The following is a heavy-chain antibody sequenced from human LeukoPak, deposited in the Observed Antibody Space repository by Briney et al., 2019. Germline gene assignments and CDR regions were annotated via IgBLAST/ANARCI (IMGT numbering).Heavy chain of an antibody. Sequence: GESLKISCKGSGYTFTSYWIGWVRQMPGKGLEWMGIIYPGDSDTRYSPSFQGQVTISADKSISTAYLQWSSLKASDTAMYYCASRYYYDSSGYYHGAFDIWGQGTMVTVSS. J-gene: IGHJ3*02. CDR1: GYTFTSYW. CDR2: IYPGDSDT. CDR3: ASRYYYDSSGYYHGAFDI. D-gene: IGHD3-22*01. V-gene: IGHV5-51*01.